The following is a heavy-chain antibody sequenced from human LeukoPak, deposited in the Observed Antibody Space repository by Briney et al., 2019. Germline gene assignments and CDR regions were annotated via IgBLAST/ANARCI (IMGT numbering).Heavy chain of an antibody. CDR2: IYYSGST. J-gene: IGHJ3*02. CDR3: ARENYYDSSGYDDAFDI. CDR1: GGSISSGGYY. V-gene: IGHV4-31*03. Sequence: SETLSLTCTVSGGSISSGGYYWSRIRQHPGKGLEWIGYIYYSGSTYYNPSLKSRVTISVDTSKNQFSLKLSSVTAADTAVYYCARENYYDSSGYDDAFDIWGQGTMVTVSS. D-gene: IGHD3-22*01.